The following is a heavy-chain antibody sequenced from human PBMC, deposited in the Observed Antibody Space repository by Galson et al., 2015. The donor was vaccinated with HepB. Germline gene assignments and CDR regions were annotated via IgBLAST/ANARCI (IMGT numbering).Heavy chain of an antibody. CDR1: GFTFRTYT. J-gene: IGHJ6*02. V-gene: IGHV3-21*06. CDR2: ISGGSSFI. Sequence: SLRLSCAASGFTFRTYTLNWVRQAPGKGLEWVSSISGGSSFIYYADSLKGRFTIARDNANNSLFLQMNSLGVEDTGVYYCARRIAAGTEFYYGMDVWGQGTTVIVSS. CDR3: ARRIAAGTEFYYGMDV. D-gene: IGHD6-13*01.